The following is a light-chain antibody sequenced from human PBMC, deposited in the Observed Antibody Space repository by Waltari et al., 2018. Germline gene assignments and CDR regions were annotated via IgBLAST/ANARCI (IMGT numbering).Light chain of an antibody. Sequence: DIVLTQSPGTLSLSPGARATLSCRASQSVSRTLAWYQQKPGQAPRLLIYDASSRATGIPDRFSGSGSGTDFSLTISRLEPEDFAVYYCQKYGTLPATFGQGTKVEIK. CDR2: DAS. CDR3: QKYGTLPAT. J-gene: IGKJ1*01. V-gene: IGKV3-20*01. CDR1: QSVSRT.